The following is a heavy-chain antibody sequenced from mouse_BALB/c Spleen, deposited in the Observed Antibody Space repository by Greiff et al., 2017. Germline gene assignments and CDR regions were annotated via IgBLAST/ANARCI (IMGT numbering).Heavy chain of an antibody. CDR2: ISSGGGST. CDR3: ARHTGDYDDY. V-gene: IGHV5-12-1*01. Sequence: EVQRVESGGGLVKPGGSLKLSCAASGFAFSSYDMSWVRQTPEKRLEWVAYISSGGGSTYYPDTVKGRFTISRVNAKNTLYLQMSSLKSEDTAMYYCARHTGDYDDYWGQGTTLTVSS. J-gene: IGHJ2*01. D-gene: IGHD2-4*01. CDR1: GFAFSSYD.